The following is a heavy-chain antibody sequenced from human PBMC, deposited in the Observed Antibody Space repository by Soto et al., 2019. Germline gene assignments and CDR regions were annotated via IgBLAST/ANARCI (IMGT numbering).Heavy chain of an antibody. CDR1: GFTFSSYA. Sequence: VQLVESGGGLVQPGGSLRLSCSASGFTFSSYAMHWVRQAPGKGLEYVSAISSNGGSTYYADSVKGRFTISRDNSKNTLYLQMSSLRAEDTAVYYCVRGGQLVHYYYYGMDVWGQGTTVTVSS. CDR2: ISSNGGST. D-gene: IGHD6-13*01. J-gene: IGHJ6*02. V-gene: IGHV3-64D*06. CDR3: VRGGQLVHYYYYGMDV.